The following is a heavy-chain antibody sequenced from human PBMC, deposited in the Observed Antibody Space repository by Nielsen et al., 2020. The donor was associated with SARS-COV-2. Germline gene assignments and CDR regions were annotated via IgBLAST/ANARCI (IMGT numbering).Heavy chain of an antibody. CDR2: ITSSGSDT. CDR3: AKMSPPGIAVGTAEYFQH. Sequence: GGSLRLSCGASGFSFSAYSMHWVRQAPGKGLEWVSSITSSGSDTDYAESTKGRFTISRDKSKNTLYVLMNSLRAEDTAVYYCAKMSPPGIAVGTAEYFQHWGQGTLVTVSS. CDR1: GFSFSAYS. V-gene: IGHV3-21*04. J-gene: IGHJ1*01. D-gene: IGHD6-19*01.